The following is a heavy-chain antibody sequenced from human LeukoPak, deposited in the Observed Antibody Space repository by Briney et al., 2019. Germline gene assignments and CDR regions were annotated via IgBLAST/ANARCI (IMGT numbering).Heavy chain of an antibody. CDR3: ARGGIVVVVAATCFDY. V-gene: IGHV4-34*01. J-gene: IGHJ4*02. D-gene: IGHD2-15*01. CDR1: GGSFSGYY. CDR2: INHSGST. Sequence: SETLSLTCAVYGGSFSGYYCSWIRQPPGKGLEWIGEINHSGSTNYNPSLKSRVTISVDTSKNQFSLKLSSVTAADTGVYYCARGGIVVVVAATCFDYWGQGTLVTVSS.